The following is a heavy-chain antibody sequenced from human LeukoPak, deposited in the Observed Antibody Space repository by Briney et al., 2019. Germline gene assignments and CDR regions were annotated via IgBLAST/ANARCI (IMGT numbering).Heavy chain of an antibody. V-gene: IGHV4-59*01. CDR2: IYYSGST. CDR3: ARALYYGSGSYPPRYYYGMDV. D-gene: IGHD3-10*01. CDR1: GGSISSYY. J-gene: IGHJ6*02. Sequence: PSETLSLTCTVSGGSISSYYWSWIRQPPGKGLEWIGYIYYSGSTNYNPSLKSRVTISVDTSKNQFSLKLSSVTAADTAVYYCARALYYGSGSYPPRYYYGMDVWGQGTTATVSS.